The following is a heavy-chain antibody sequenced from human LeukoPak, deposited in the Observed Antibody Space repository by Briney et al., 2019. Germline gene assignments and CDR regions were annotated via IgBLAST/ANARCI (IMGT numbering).Heavy chain of an antibody. Sequence: PSETLSLTCTVSGGSISSGDYYWSWIRQPPGKGLEWIGYIYYSGSTNYNPSLKSRVTISVDTSKNQFSLKLSSVTAADTAVYYCARDSSSGWFDYWGQGTLVTVSS. CDR1: GGSISSGDYY. CDR3: ARDSSSGWFDY. J-gene: IGHJ4*02. V-gene: IGHV4-61*08. CDR2: IYYSGST. D-gene: IGHD6-19*01.